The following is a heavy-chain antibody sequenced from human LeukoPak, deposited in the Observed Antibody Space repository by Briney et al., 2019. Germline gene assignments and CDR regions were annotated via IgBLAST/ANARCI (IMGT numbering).Heavy chain of an antibody. J-gene: IGHJ4*02. CDR1: GGSISSYY. CDR3: VSTSNWNDEYNFDY. D-gene: IGHD1-1*01. V-gene: IGHV4-59*01. Sequence: PSETLSLTCTVSGGSISSYYWSWIRHPPGKGLEWIGYIYYSGSTNYNPPLKRRAPISVDPSKNQFSLKLSSVTAADTAVYFCVSTSNWNDEYNFDYWGQGTLVTVSS. CDR2: IYYSGST.